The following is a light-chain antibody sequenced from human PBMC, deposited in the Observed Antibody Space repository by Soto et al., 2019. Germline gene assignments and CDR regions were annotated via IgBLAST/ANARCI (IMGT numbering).Light chain of an antibody. V-gene: IGKV1-5*01. J-gene: IGKJ1*01. CDR3: QQYNNYWT. CDR1: QSISRL. CDR2: DAS. Sequence: DIQMTQSPSTLSASVGGRVTITCRASQSISRLLAWYQQKPGKAPKLLIYDASSLESGVPSRFSGSGSATEFTFTISSLQPDDFATYYCQQYNNYWTFGQGTRWIS.